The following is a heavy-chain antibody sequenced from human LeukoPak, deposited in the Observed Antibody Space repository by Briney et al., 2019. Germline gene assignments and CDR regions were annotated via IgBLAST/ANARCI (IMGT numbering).Heavy chain of an antibody. Sequence: GGSLRLSCAASGFTFSDYSMNWVRQAPGKGLEWVSSITHSSRHTYYADSLKGRFTISRDNAKNSLYLQMNSLRDEDTAVYYCARDRMYAHDIWGQGTMVTVSS. CDR2: ITHSSRHT. J-gene: IGHJ3*02. CDR3: ARDRMYAHDI. V-gene: IGHV3-21*01. CDR1: GFTFSDYS. D-gene: IGHD2-15*01.